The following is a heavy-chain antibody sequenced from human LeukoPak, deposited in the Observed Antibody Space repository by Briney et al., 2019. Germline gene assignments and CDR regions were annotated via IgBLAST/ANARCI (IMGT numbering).Heavy chain of an antibody. CDR3: AKDSGYSSGWQADY. Sequence: GRSLRPSCAASGFTFSSYGMHWVRQAPGKGLEWVAVISYDGSNKYYADSVKGRFTISRDNSKNTLYLQMNSLRAEDTAVYYCAKDSGYSSGWQADYWGQGTLVTVSS. J-gene: IGHJ4*02. CDR2: ISYDGSNK. CDR1: GFTFSSYG. D-gene: IGHD6-19*01. V-gene: IGHV3-30*18.